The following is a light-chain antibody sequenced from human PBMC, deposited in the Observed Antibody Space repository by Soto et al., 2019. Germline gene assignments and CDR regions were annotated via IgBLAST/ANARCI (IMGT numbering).Light chain of an antibody. Sequence: QSVLTQPPSVSGAPGQRSTISHTGCRSNIGAGYDLHWYQQLPGTAPKLLIYGNSKRPAGVPDRFSGSKSGTSASLAITGLQAGDEADYYCQSYDSSLSGSVFGGGTKLTV. CDR3: QSYDSSLSGSV. V-gene: IGLV1-40*01. CDR2: GNS. J-gene: IGLJ2*01. CDR1: RSNIGAGYD.